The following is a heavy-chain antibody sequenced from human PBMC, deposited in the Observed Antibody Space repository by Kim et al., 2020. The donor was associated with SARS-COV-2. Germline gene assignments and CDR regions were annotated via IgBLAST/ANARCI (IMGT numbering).Heavy chain of an antibody. CDR3: ARGGGAK. CDR2: INYNTGTT. CDR1: GGPLSGYY. J-gene: IGHJ4*02. D-gene: IGHD1-26*01. Sequence: SETLSLTCAVYGGPLSGYYWTWIRQSPGQGLEWLAEINYNTGTTTYNPSLKSRATISVNTSKNQFSLNVTSVTAADTAVYFCARGGGAKWGQGTLVTVSS. V-gene: IGHV4-34*01.